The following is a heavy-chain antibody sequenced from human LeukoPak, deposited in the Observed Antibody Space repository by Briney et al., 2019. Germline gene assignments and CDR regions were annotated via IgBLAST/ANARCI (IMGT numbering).Heavy chain of an antibody. CDR2: IYYSGST. CDR3: ARGSRNGGLTSLDY. V-gene: IGHV4-39*07. D-gene: IGHD2-8*01. CDR1: GGSISSSSYY. J-gene: IGHJ4*02. Sequence: PSETLSLTCTVSGGSISSSSYYWGWIRQPPGKGLEWIGSIYYSGSTYYNPSLKSRVTISVDTSKNQFSLKLSSVTAADTAVYYCARGSRNGGLTSLDYWGQGTLVTVSS.